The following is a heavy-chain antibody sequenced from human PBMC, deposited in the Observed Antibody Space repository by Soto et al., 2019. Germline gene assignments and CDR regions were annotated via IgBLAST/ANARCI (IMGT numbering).Heavy chain of an antibody. V-gene: IGHV3-74*01. D-gene: IGHD3-10*01. CDR3: VRDLGSN. CDR1: GFTFSNYW. J-gene: IGHJ1*01. CDR2: INSDGSST. Sequence: EVQLVESGGGLVQPGGSLRLSCTASGFTFSNYWMHWVRQVPGKGPVWVSRINSDGSSTTYAGSVTGRFTISRDNAKNTLYLQMLTAEDTAVYYCVRDLGSNWGQGTLVTVSS.